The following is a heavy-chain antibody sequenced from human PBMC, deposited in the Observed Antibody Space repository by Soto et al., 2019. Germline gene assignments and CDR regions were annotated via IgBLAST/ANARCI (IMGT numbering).Heavy chain of an antibody. CDR3: ARDPSEGRVGTWFES. Sequence: EVQLVESGGGLVKPGGSLRLSCAASGFTFSRYGMNWLRQAPGKGLEWVASISSTTSYVYYADSVKGRFSTSRDNAKKILSLAMYALRTEDTAVYYCARDPSEGRVGTWFESWGQGILVTVSS. CDR1: GFTFSRYG. D-gene: IGHD2-2*01. J-gene: IGHJ5*01. V-gene: IGHV3-21*01. CDR2: ISSTTSYV.